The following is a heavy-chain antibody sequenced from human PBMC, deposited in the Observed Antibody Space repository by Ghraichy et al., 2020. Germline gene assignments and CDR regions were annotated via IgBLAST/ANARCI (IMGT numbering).Heavy chain of an antibody. CDR2: ISGSGSGT. CDR3: ARNLNFCSSTTCYPPAH. D-gene: IGHD2-2*01. CDR1: GFTFSAFA. J-gene: IGHJ4*02. V-gene: IGHV3-23*01. Sequence: SCAASGFTFSAFAMTWVRQAPGKGLEWVSLISGSGSGTHYADSVKGRFTVSRDNSRNTLYLQMNSLRTEDTAVYYCARNLNFCSSTTCYPPAHWGQGTLVTVSS.